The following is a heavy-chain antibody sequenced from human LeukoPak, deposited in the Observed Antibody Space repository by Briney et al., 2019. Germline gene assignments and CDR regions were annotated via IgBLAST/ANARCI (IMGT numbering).Heavy chain of an antibody. CDR2: IKQDGSEK. V-gene: IGHV3-7*01. D-gene: IGHD3-16*01. CDR1: GFTFSSYW. J-gene: IGHJ6*02. Sequence: GGSLRLSCVASGFTFSSYWMSWVRQAPGKGLEWVANIKQDGSEKYYVDSVKGRFTISRDNAKNSLYLQMNSLRAEDTAVYYCARLRIWAYGMDVWGQGTTVTVSS. CDR3: ARLRIWAYGMDV.